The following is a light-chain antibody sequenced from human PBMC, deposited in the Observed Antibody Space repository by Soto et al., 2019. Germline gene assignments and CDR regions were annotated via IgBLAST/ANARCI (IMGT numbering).Light chain of an antibody. CDR1: NSNIGRNT. CDR3: AAWDESPNVPV. V-gene: IGLV1-44*01. CDR2: SDN. J-gene: IGLJ3*02. Sequence: QPVLTQPPSASGTPGQRVTISCSGSNSNIGRNTVNWYQQFPGAAPNLLIHSDNQRPSGVPDRFSGSRSGTSASLAISRLQSEDEADYYCAAWDESPNVPVFGGGTKLTVL.